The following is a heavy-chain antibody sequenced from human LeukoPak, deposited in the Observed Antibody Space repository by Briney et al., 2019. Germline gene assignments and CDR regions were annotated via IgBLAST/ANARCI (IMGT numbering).Heavy chain of an antibody. J-gene: IGHJ6*02. CDR2: IYSGGST. V-gene: IGHV3-66*01. CDR3: ARVDYYYGMDV. CDR1: GYTVSSNY. Sequence: PGGSLRLSCAASGYTVSSNYMSWVRQAPGKGLEWVSVIYSGGSTYYADSVKGRFTTSRDNSKNTLYLQMNSLRAEDTAVYYCARVDYYYGMDVWGQGTTVTVSS.